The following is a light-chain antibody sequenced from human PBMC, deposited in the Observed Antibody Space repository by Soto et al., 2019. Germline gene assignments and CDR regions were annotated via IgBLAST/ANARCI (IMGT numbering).Light chain of an antibody. CDR3: ATWDDDRYTPI. CDR1: SSNIESNW. CDR2: NNN. V-gene: IGLV1-47*02. Sequence: QSVVTQAPSVSGTPGQRVTISCSGSSSNIESNWVYWYQQLPGTAPKLLIYNNNQRPSGVPDRFSGSKSGTSDSLAITGLRSDDEADYYCATWDDDRYTPIIGGGTKLTVL. J-gene: IGLJ2*01.